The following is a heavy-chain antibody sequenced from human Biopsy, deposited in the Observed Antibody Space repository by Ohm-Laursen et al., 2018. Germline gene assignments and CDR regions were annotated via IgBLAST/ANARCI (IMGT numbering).Heavy chain of an antibody. CDR3: ARATNSTGWPYYYFYGMDV. CDR2: IYYSGST. V-gene: IGHV4-59*01. J-gene: IGHJ6*02. CDR1: GGSISSDY. Sequence: TLSLTCTVSGGSISSDYWSWIRQTPGKGMEWIGYIYYSGSTNYNPSLKSRVTISVDTSKNQFSLRLNSVTAADTAVYYCARATNSTGWPYYYFYGMDVWGQGTTVTVSS. D-gene: IGHD2/OR15-2a*01.